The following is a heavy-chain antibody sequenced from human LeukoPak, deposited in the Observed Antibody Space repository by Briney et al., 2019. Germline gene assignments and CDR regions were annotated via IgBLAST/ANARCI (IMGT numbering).Heavy chain of an antibody. CDR1: GYSISSGYY. D-gene: IGHD5-24*01. CDR3: AREFGRDGYNYFDY. CDR2: IYHSGST. V-gene: IGHV4-38-2*02. J-gene: IGHJ4*02. Sequence: PSETLSLTCTVSGYSISSGYYWGWIRQPPGKGLEWIGSIYHSGSTYYNPSLKSRVTISVDTSKNQFSLKLSSVTAADTAVYYCAREFGRDGYNYFDYWGQGTLVTVSS.